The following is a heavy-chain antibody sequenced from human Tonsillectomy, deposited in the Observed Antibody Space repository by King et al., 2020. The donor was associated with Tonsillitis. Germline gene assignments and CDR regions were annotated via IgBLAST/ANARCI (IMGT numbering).Heavy chain of an antibody. CDR2: IYYSGNT. V-gene: IGHV4-61*01. CDR3: ARVYPAADYYYGMDV. J-gene: IGHJ6*02. D-gene: IGHD2-2*01. CDR1: GGSVSSGRYY. Sequence: QLQESGPGLVKPSETLSLTCTVSGGSVSSGRYYWSWIRQPPGKGLEWIGYIYYSGNTNYNPSLRSRVTMSDDTSKNQFSLKLSSVTAADTAVYYCARVYPAADYYYGMDVWGQGTTVTVSS.